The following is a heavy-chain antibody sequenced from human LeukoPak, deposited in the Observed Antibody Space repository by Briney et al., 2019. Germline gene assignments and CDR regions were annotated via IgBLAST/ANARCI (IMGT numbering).Heavy chain of an antibody. CDR1: GYTFTGYY. CDR3: ASVIPTMVRGVMPNWFDP. V-gene: IGHV1-2*02. Sequence: ASVKVSCKASGYTFTGYYMHWVRQAPGQGLEWMGWINPNSGGTNYAQKFQGRVTMTRDTSISTAYMELSRLRSDDTAVYYCASVIPTMVRGVMPNWFDPWGQGTLVTVSS. J-gene: IGHJ5*02. D-gene: IGHD3-10*01. CDR2: INPNSGGT.